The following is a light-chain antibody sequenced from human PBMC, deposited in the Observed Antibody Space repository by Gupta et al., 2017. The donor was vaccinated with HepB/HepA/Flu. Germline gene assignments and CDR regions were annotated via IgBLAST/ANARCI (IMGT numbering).Light chain of an antibody. J-gene: IGKJ2*04. V-gene: IGKV4-1*01. Sequence: DIVMTQSPDPLSVSLGEGATSNCKSSQSLLNRSNKRNYLAWYQRKPGQPPKLLIYWASIRDSGVPDRFSGSRSGTDFTLTISSLQSEDVAVYYCQQYYSSPRSFGQGTKLEIK. CDR2: WAS. CDR3: QQYYSSPRS. CDR1: QSLLNRSNKRNY.